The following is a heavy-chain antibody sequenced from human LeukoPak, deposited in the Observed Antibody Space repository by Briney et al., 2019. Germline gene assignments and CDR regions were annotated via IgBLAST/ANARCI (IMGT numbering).Heavy chain of an antibody. CDR2: ISYDGYDK. CDR1: GFTFSSYA. Sequence: GGSLRLSCAASGFTFSSYAVHWVRQAPGKGLEWVAVISYDGYDKYYADSVKGRFTISRDNSKSTLYLQMNSLRAEDTAVYYCAKDWYYYGSGKVFYMDVWGKGTTVAVSS. D-gene: IGHD3-10*01. CDR3: AKDWYYYGSGKVFYMDV. V-gene: IGHV3-30-3*01. J-gene: IGHJ6*03.